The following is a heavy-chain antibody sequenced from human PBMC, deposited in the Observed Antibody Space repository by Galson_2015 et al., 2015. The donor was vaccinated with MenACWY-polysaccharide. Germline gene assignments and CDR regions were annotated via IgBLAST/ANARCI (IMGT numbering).Heavy chain of an antibody. CDR2: IYYSGST. D-gene: IGHD5-18*01. Sequence: ETLSLTCTVSGGSISSSSYYWGWIRQPPGKGLEWIGSIYYSGSTYYNPSLKSRVTISVDTSKNQFSLKLSSVTAADTAVYYCAREYSWRHYYYMDVRGKGTTVTVSS. J-gene: IGHJ6*03. CDR3: AREYSWRHYYYMDV. V-gene: IGHV4-39*02. CDR1: GGSISSSSYY.